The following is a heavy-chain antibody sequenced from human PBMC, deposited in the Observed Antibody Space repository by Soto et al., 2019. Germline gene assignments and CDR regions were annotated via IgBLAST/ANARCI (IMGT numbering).Heavy chain of an antibody. V-gene: IGHV3-9*01. CDR1: GFTFDDYA. J-gene: IGHJ4*02. D-gene: IGHD2-2*02. CDR3: AKDTNSVPAAIDY. Sequence: EVQLVVSGGGLVQPGRSLRLSCAASGFTFDDYAMHWVRQAPGKGLEWVSGISWSGGTIGYADSVKGRFTISRDNAKNSLYLQMNSLRPEDTALYYCAKDTNSVPAAIDYWGQGTLVTVSS. CDR2: ISWSGGTI.